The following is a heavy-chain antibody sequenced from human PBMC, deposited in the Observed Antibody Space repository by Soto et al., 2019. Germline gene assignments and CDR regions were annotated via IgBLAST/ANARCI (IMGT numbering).Heavy chain of an antibody. CDR2: ISGYNGHT. D-gene: IGHD3-16*01. CDR3: AREGEMPYYYYGLXV. V-gene: IGHV1-18*01. J-gene: IGHJ6*02. CDR1: GYTFTTYG. Sequence: ASVKVSCKASGYTFTTYGISWVRRAPGQGLEWMGWISGYNGHTKYAQKFQGRVTMTTDTSTSTVYMDLRSLRSDDTAVYYCAREGEMPYYYYGLXVWG.